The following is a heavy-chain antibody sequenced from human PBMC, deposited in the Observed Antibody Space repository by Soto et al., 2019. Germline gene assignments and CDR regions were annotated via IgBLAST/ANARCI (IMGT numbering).Heavy chain of an antibody. CDR3: ARTGIKDIVVVPAAIPLHPPYYYGMDV. CDR1: GGSISSSSYY. D-gene: IGHD2-2*01. CDR2: IYYSGST. J-gene: IGHJ6*02. V-gene: IGHV4-39*01. Sequence: SETLSLTCTVSGGSISSSSYYWGWIRQPPGKGLEWIGSIYYSGSTYYNPSLKSRVTISVDTSKNQFSLKLSSVTAADTAVYYCARTGIKDIVVVPAAIPLHPPYYYGMDVWGQGTTVTVSS.